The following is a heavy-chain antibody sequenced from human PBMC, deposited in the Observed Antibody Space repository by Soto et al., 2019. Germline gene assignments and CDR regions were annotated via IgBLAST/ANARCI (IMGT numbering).Heavy chain of an antibody. Sequence: PVGSVRLSCAASGFTFSAYNMNWVRQPPGKGLEWVSSITSSSSSIYYADSLKGRFTISRDNAKNSLYLQMNSLRAEDTAAYYCASHYGDNGWFDPWGQGTLVTVSS. J-gene: IGHJ5*02. D-gene: IGHD4-17*01. CDR2: ITSSSSSI. CDR3: ASHYGDNGWFDP. CDR1: GFTFSAYN. V-gene: IGHV3-21*06.